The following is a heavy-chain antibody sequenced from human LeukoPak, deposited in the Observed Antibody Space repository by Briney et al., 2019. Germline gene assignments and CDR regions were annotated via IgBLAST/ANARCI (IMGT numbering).Heavy chain of an antibody. V-gene: IGHV3-21*01. J-gene: IGHJ4*02. CDR1: GFTFASNS. D-gene: IGHD2-15*01. CDR3: ARDPGYCSGGSCYSSPWAY. Sequence: GSLRLSCVASGFTFASNSMNCVRQAPGKRLEWVSSISSSISYIYYADSVKGRFTISRDNAKNSLYLQMNSLRAEDTAVYYCARDPGYCSGGSCYSSPWAYWGQGTLVTVSS. CDR2: ISSSISYI.